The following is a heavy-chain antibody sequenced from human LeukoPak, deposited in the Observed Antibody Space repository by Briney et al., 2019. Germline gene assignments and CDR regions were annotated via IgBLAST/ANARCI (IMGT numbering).Heavy chain of an antibody. J-gene: IGHJ4*02. CDR2: IYPDDSDT. CDR3: VRRYCSTARCSNFVH. Sequence: GESLKISCKASGYQFTGFWIGWVRQKPGKGLEWMGIIYPDDSDTRYSPSFQGQVTISADTSISTAYLQWSSLKASDTAMYFCVRRYCSTARCSNFVHWGPGTLVTVSS. CDR1: GYQFTGFW. V-gene: IGHV5-51*01. D-gene: IGHD2-2*01.